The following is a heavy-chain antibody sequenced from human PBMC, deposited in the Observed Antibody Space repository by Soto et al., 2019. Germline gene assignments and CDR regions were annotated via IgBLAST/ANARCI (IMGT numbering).Heavy chain of an antibody. CDR2: INHSGST. D-gene: IGHD3-16*02. CDR3: ARESNYDYVWGSYRSSPPMYYFDY. V-gene: IGHV4-34*01. J-gene: IGHJ4*02. Sequence: QVQLQQWGAGLLKPSETLSLTCAVYGGSFSSYYWSWIRQPPGKGLEWIGEINHSGSTNYNPSLKSRVTISVDTSKNQFSLKLSSVTAADTAVYYCARESNYDYVWGSYRSSPPMYYFDYWGQGTLVTVSS. CDR1: GGSFSSYY.